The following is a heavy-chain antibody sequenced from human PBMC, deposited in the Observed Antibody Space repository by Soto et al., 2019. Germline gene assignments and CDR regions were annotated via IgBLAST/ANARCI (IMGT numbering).Heavy chain of an antibody. D-gene: IGHD6-13*01. Sequence: GASVKVSCKASGGTFSSYAISWVGQAPGQGLEWMGGIIPIFGTANYAQKFQGRVTITADESTSTAYMELSSLRSEDTAVYYCARDQGPYSSSWYNKYFQHWGQGTLVTVSS. CDR1: GGTFSSYA. J-gene: IGHJ1*01. CDR3: ARDQGPYSSSWYNKYFQH. V-gene: IGHV1-69*13. CDR2: IIPIFGTA.